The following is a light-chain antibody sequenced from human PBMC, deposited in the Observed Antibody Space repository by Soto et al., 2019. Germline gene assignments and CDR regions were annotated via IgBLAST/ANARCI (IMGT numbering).Light chain of an antibody. CDR3: PDYNNWPPFQ. V-gene: IGKV3-15*01. J-gene: IGKJ2*01. CDR1: QSVSSN. Sequence: EIVMTQSPATLSVSPGERATLSCRASQSVSSNLAWYQQKPGQAPRLLIYGASTRATGIPARFSGSGSGAEFPLPLSSLASEDFAILYCPDYNNWPPFQFGQGTQVDI. CDR2: GAS.